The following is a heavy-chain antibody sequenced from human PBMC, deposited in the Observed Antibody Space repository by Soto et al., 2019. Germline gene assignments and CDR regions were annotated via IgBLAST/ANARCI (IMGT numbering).Heavy chain of an antibody. Sequence: EVQLLESGGGLVQPGGSLRLSCAASGFTFSSYAMSWVRQAPGKGLEWVSAISGSGGSTYYADSVKGRFTISRDNSKNTLYLQMNSLRAEDTAVYYCAKDGGIVVVPAATDFDYWGQGTLVTVSS. V-gene: IGHV3-23*01. CDR3: AKDGGIVVVPAATDFDY. CDR2: ISGSGGST. J-gene: IGHJ4*02. D-gene: IGHD2-2*01. CDR1: GFTFSSYA.